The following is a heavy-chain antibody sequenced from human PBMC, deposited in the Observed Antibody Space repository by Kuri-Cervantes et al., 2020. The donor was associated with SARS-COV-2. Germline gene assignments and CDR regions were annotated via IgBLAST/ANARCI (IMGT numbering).Heavy chain of an antibody. J-gene: IGHJ6*03. V-gene: IGHV1-8*02. CDR1: GGTFSSYA. CDR3: ARGPYCSGGSCYIWDYYYYYMDV. Sequence: ASVKVSCKASGGTFSSYAISWVRQAPGQGLEWMAWMNPKSGNTDYAQEFQGRVTMTMNTSISTAYMELSSLTSEDTAVYYCARGPYCSGGSCYIWDYYYYYMDVWGKGTTVTVSS. CDR2: MNPKSGNT. D-gene: IGHD2-15*01.